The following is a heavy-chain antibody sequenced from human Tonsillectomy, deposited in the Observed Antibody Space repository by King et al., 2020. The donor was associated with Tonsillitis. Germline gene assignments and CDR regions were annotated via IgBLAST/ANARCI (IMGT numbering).Heavy chain of an antibody. D-gene: IGHD3-22*01. V-gene: IGHV4-39*07. CDR3: ARDAPVWDISEVYYFVY. CDR2: IYYRGNT. J-gene: IGHJ4*02. Sequence: QLQESGPGLVKPSETLSLTCTVSGGSISSTTYYWGWIRQPPGKGLEWIGNIYYRGNTYYNPSLKSRVTISVDTSKSQFSLKLSSVTAADTAVYYCARDAPVWDISEVYYFVYWGQGTLVTVSS. CDR1: GGSISSTTYY.